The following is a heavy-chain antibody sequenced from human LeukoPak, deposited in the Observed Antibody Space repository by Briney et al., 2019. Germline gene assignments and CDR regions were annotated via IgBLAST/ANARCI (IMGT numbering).Heavy chain of an antibody. CDR2: MYYSGST. CDR3: ARGGLSYYYMDV. J-gene: IGHJ6*03. V-gene: IGHV4-59*01. Sequence: SETLSLTCTVSGGSIRSNYWSWIRQPPGKGLEWIGYMYYSGSTNYNPSLKGRVTISVDTSKNQFSLKLSSVTAADTAVYYCARGGLSYYYMDVWGKGTTVTVSS. CDR1: GGSIRSNY.